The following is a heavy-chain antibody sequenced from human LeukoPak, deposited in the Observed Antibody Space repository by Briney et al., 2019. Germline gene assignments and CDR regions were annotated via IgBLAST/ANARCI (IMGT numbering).Heavy chain of an antibody. CDR2: INSYNGNT. Sequence: ASVTVSCKASGYTFTSYGFTWVRQAPGQGLEWMGWINSYNGNTQYAPKFKGRVTTTIDTSTSTAYMELRSLGSDDTAVYYCARRGNWNDFDYWGQGTLVIVSS. CDR1: GYTFTSYG. CDR3: ARRGNWNDFDY. V-gene: IGHV1-18*01. D-gene: IGHD1-20*01. J-gene: IGHJ4*02.